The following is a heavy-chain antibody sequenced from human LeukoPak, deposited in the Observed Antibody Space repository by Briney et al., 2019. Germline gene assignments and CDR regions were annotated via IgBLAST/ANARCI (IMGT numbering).Heavy chain of an antibody. CDR2: IKEDGSEN. D-gene: IGHD3-10*01. V-gene: IGHV3-7*01. CDR1: RLTISSYG. Sequence: GGSLRLSCEASRLTISSYGMTWLRQAPGKGLEGVAYIKEDGSENFYVGSVKGRFTISRDNARKSVYLQMNSLRVEDTAVYYCARGAGVFFDNWGQGTLVTVSS. CDR3: ARGAGVFFDN. J-gene: IGHJ4*02.